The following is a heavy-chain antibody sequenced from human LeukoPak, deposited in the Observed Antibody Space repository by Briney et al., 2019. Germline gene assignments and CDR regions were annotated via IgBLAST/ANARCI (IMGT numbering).Heavy chain of an antibody. J-gene: IGHJ3*02. CDR3: ARESGSPYGDAFDI. V-gene: IGHV3-21*01. CDR2: ISSSSSYI. Sequence: GGTLRLSCAASGFTFSSYGMSWVRQAPGKGLEWVSSISSSSSYIYYADSVKGRFTISRDNAKNSLYLQMNSLRAEDTAVYYCARESGSPYGDAFDIWGQGTMVTVPS. CDR1: GFTFSSYG. D-gene: IGHD1-26*01.